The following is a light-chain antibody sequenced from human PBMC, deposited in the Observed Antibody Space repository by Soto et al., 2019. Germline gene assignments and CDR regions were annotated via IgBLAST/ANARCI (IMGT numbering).Light chain of an antibody. CDR1: QSVTSN. CDR2: GAS. Sequence: EIVMTQSPATLSVSPGERVTFSCRASQSVTSNLAWYQHKPGQAPRLLISGASTGATGIPARFRGSGSGTEFTLTINSLQSEDFAIYYCQQYNNWPVTFGGGTKVDIK. V-gene: IGKV3-15*01. J-gene: IGKJ4*01. CDR3: QQYNNWPVT.